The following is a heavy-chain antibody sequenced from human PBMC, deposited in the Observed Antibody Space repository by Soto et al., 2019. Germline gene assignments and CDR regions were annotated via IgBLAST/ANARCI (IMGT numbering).Heavy chain of an antibody. V-gene: IGHV3-21*01. D-gene: IGHD3-22*01. J-gene: IGHJ3*02. CDR3: ARGYHYYDSSGYDKWDAFDI. CDR1: GFTFSSYS. CDR2: ISSSSSYI. Sequence: RLSCAASGFTFSSYSMNWVRQAPGKGLGWVSSISSSSSYIYYADSVKGRFTISRDNAKNSLYLQMNSLRAEDTAVYYCARGYHYYDSSGYDKWDAFDIWGQGTMVTVSS.